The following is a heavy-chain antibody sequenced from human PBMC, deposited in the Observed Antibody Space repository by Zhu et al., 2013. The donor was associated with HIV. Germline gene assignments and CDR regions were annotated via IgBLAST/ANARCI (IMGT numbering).Heavy chain of an antibody. CDR2: IIPIFGTA. J-gene: IGHJ4*02. Sequence: QVQLVQSGAEVKKPGSSVKVSCKALRHFSSYAISWVRQAPGQGLEWMGGIIPIFGTANYAQKFQGRVTITADKSTSTAYMELSSLRSEDTAVYYCARDLDSSSSGSKTTYFDYWGQGTLVTVSS. CDR1: RHFSSYA. CDR3: ARDLDSSSSGSKTTYFDY. V-gene: IGHV1-69*06. D-gene: IGHD6-6*01.